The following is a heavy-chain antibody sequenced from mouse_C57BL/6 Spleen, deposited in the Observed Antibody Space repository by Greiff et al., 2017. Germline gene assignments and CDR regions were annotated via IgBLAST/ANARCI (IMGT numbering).Heavy chain of an antibody. CDR2: IWRGGST. CDR1: GFSLTSYG. D-gene: IGHD1-1*01. Sequence: QVQLQQSGPGLVQPSQSLSITCTVSGFSLTSYGVHWVRQSPGKGLEWLGVIWRGGSTDYNAAFMSRLSITKDNSKSQVFFKMNSLQADDTAIYYGAKFITTVVADYDGYYAMDYWGQGTSVTVSS. CDR3: AKFITTVVADYDGYYAMDY. J-gene: IGHJ4*01. V-gene: IGHV2-5*01.